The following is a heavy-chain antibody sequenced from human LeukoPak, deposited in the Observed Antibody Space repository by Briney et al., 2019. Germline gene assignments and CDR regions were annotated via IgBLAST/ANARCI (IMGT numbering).Heavy chain of an antibody. J-gene: IGHJ6*03. CDR2: IYYSGST. D-gene: IGHD2-2*01. CDR3: ARTRIVVVPAAIRYYYYYYMDV. V-gene: IGHV4-39*01. Sequence: PSETLSLTCTVSGGSISSSSYYWGWIRQPPGKGLEWIGSIYYSGSTYYNPSLKSRATISVDTSKNQFSLKLSSVTAADTAVYYCARTRIVVVPAAIRYYYYYYMDVWGKGTTVTISS. CDR1: GGSISSSSYY.